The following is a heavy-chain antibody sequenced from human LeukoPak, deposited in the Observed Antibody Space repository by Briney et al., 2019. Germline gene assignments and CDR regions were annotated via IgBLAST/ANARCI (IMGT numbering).Heavy chain of an antibody. Sequence: ASVKVSCKASGYTFTGYYMHWVRQAPGQGPEWMGWIYANSGGTNYAQKLQGRVTMTTDTSITTAYMELSRLRSDDTAVYYCARGNVEFGELVLGDYWGQGTLVTVSS. J-gene: IGHJ4*02. CDR1: GYTFTGYY. CDR2: IYANSGGT. CDR3: ARGNVEFGELVLGDY. V-gene: IGHV1-2*02. D-gene: IGHD3-10*01.